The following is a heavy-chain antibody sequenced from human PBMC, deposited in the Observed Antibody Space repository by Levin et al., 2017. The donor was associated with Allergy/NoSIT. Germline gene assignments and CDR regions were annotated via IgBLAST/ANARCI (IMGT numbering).Heavy chain of an antibody. CDR1: GYTFTSYG. V-gene: IGHV1-18*01. CDR3: ARDSDLTQWLPYYYGMDV. Sequence: GESLKISCKASGYTFTSYGISWVRQAPGQGLEWMGWISAYNGNTNYAQKLQGRVTMTTDTSTSTAYMELRSLRSDDTAVYYCARDSDLTQWLPYYYGMDVWGQGTTVTVSS. J-gene: IGHJ6*02. D-gene: IGHD5-12*01. CDR2: ISAYNGNT.